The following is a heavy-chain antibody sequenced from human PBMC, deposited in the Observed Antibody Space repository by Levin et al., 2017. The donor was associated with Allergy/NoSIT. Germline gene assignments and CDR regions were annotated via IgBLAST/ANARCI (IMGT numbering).Heavy chain of an antibody. CDR1: GFTFSNAW. CDR2: IKSETDGGTT. V-gene: IGHV3-15*01. J-gene: IGHJ2*01. Sequence: GESLKISCAVSGFTFSNAWMSWVRQAPGKGLEWVGRIKSETDGGTTDYAGTVKGRFTISRDDSKTTLYLQMNSLTTEDTAMYYCTSRRGIPAGFDLWGRGNLVTVSS. CDR3: TSRRGIPAGFDL. D-gene: IGHD3-16*01.